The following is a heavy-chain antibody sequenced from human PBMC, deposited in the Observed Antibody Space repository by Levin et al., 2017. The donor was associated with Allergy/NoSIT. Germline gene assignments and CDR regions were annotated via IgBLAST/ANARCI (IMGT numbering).Heavy chain of an antibody. J-gene: IGHJ4*02. CDR3: ATYNWNYGREFDY. CDR2: INPDGSEK. D-gene: IGHD1-7*01. CDR1: GFTFSSYW. Sequence: ASVKVSCAASGFTFSSYWMTWVRQAPGKGLEWVANINPDGSEKYYVDSVKGRFTISRDNAKNSLYLQMNSLRGEDTAVYYCATYNWNYGREFDYWGQGTLVTVSS. V-gene: IGHV3-7*01.